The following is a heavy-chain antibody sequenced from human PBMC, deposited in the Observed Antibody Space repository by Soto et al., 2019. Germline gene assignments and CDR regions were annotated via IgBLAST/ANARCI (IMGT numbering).Heavy chain of an antibody. CDR2: INSGGATM. CDR3: AKALYGDLMGPDSFHI. V-gene: IGHV3-48*01. Sequence: EVQVVESGGGLVQPGGSLRLSCAASGFTFNSFGMNWVRQAPGKGLEWVSYINSGGATMYYADSVKGRFTISRDNAQNSLYLHMNSLRAEDTAVYYCAKALYGDLMGPDSFHIWGQGTMVTVSS. CDR1: GFTFNSFG. D-gene: IGHD4-17*01. J-gene: IGHJ3*02.